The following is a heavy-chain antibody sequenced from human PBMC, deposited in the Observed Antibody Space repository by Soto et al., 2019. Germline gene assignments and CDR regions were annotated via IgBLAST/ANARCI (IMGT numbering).Heavy chain of an antibody. Sequence: QITLKESGPTLVKPTQTLTLTCTFSGFSLTTRGVGVGWIRQPPGKALELLALIYWDDDEGYSPNLKSMLTITEDTSKNQVVLPMTNMDPVDTATYYCAHRPRGFSSYFDYWGQGTLVTVSS. CDR3: AHRPRGFSSYFDY. CDR2: IYWDDDE. J-gene: IGHJ4*02. CDR1: GFSLTTRGVG. D-gene: IGHD5-18*01. V-gene: IGHV2-5*02.